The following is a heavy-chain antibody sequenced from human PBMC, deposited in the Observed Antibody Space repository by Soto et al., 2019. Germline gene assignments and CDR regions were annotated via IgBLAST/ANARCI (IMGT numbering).Heavy chain of an antibody. CDR3: ARVIAIYRVPAFDY. J-gene: IGHJ4*02. CDR1: GFTFSSYS. CDR2: ISSSSSTI. D-gene: IGHD2-21*01. V-gene: IGHV3-48*01. Sequence: EVQLVESGGGLVQPGGSLRLSCAASGFTFSSYSMNWVRQAPGKGLEWVSSISSSSSTIYYADSVKGRFTISRDNAKNSLYLQMNSLRAEDTAVYYCARVIAIYRVPAFDYWGQGTLVTVSS.